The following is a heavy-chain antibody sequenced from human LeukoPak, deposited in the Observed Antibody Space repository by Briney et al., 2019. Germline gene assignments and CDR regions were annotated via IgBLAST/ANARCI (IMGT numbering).Heavy chain of an antibody. V-gene: IGHV3-53*01. J-gene: IGHJ4*02. CDR3: AREGRYYDFDY. D-gene: IGHD3-22*01. CDR2: IYPAGST. Sequence: GGSLRLSCAASGFTDSSNYMSWVRQAPGKGLVWVSVIYPAGSTSYADSVKGRFTISRDNSKNTLYLQMNSLRAEDTAVYYCAREGRYYDFDYWGQGTLVTVSS. CDR1: GFTDSSNY.